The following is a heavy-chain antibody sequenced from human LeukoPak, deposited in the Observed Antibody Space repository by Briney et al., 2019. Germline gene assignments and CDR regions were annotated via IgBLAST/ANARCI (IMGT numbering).Heavy chain of an antibody. CDR2: IFYSGST. CDR1: GGSISSSSYY. Sequence: SETLSLTCTVSGGSISSSSYYWGWIRQPPGKGLEWIGYIFYSGSTSYNPSLKSRVTISVDTSKNQFSLRLSSVTAADTAVYYCARDRHYDTSGYYSHYYCGMDVWGQGTTVTVSS. J-gene: IGHJ6*02. D-gene: IGHD3-22*01. V-gene: IGHV4-30-4*08. CDR3: ARDRHYDTSGYYSHYYCGMDV.